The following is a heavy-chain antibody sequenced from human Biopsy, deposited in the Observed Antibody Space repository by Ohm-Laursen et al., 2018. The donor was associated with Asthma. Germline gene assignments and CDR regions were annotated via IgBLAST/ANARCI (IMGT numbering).Heavy chain of an antibody. CDR2: ISYDGSNK. Sequence: SLRLSCSASGFVFSQCGMDWVRQGPGKGLEWVAVISYDGSNKYYADSVKGRFTISRDNSKNTLYLQMNSLRAEDTAVYYCARDREYSSGWYQPLFDYWGQGTLVTVSS. D-gene: IGHD6-19*01. J-gene: IGHJ4*02. CDR3: ARDREYSSGWYQPLFDY. CDR1: GFVFSQCG. V-gene: IGHV3-30*03.